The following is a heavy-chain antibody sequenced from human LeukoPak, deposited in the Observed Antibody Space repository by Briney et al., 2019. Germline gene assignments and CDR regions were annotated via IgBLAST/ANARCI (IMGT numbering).Heavy chain of an antibody. V-gene: IGHV3-11*04. CDR2: ISSSGSTI. J-gene: IGHJ5*02. CDR3: ARTGEPAAIQGPFDP. D-gene: IGHD2-2*02. CDR1: GFTFSDYY. Sequence: PGGSLRLSCAASGFTFSDYYMSWIRQAPGKGLEWVSYISSSGSTIYYADSVKGRFTISRDNAKNSLYLQMNSLRAEDTAVYYCARTGEPAAIQGPFDPWAREPWSPSPQ.